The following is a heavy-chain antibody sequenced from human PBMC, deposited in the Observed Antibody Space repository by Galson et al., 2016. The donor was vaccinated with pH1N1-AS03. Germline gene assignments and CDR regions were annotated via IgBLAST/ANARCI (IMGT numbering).Heavy chain of an antibody. Sequence: SLRLSCAASGFSFSRYAMIWVRQAPGKGLEWVSSLRGTGLSAYYADSVKGRFSITRDNSKSTWYLHLKGLRVEDTAVYYCAKSMGVPVRGYNGVLDFWGQGTLVTVSS. CDR1: GFSFSRYA. V-gene: IGHV3-23*01. CDR3: AKSMGVPVRGYNGVLDF. D-gene: IGHD6-25*01. J-gene: IGHJ4*02. CDR2: LRGTGLSA.